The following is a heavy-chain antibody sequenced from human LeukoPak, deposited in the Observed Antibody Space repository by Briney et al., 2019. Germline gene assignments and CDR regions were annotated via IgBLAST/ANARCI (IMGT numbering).Heavy chain of an antibody. J-gene: IGHJ4*02. Sequence: GGSLRLSCTVSGFTFSTNSMSWVRQAPGKGLEGVSFIYSDNTHDSDSVKGPFPISTDTSTNTLYLQMNSLRPADTAVYYCARRAGAYSHPYDYWGQGTLVTVSS. V-gene: IGHV3-53*01. CDR1: GFTFSTNS. CDR2: IYSDNT. CDR3: ARRAGAYSHPYDY. D-gene: IGHD4/OR15-4a*01.